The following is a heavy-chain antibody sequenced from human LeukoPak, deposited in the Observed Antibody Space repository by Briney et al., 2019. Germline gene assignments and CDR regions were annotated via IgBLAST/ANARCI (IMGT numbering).Heavy chain of an antibody. CDR2: IYSDGRT. CDR1: GFTFSNYS. CDR3: ARGLFLSGYLDAFDI. D-gene: IGHD3-22*01. J-gene: IGHJ3*02. Sequence: GGSLRLSCAASGFTFSNYSMNWVRQAPGKGLEWVSLIYSDGRTYYADSVKGRCTISRDGSKNTLYLQMNSLRVEDTAVYYCARGLFLSGYLDAFDIWGQGTVVAVSS. V-gene: IGHV3-53*01.